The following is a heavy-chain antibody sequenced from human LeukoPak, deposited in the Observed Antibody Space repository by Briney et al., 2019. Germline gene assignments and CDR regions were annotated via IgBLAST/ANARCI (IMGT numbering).Heavy chain of an antibody. J-gene: IGHJ4*02. CDR3: ATYYDFWSGYSRSYYFDY. Sequence: GGSLRLSCAASGFTFSSYAMNWVRQAPGKGLEWVSAITGSGGRTYYADSVKGRFTISRDNSKNTLYLQMNSLRAEDTAVYYCATYYDFWSGYSRSYYFDYWGQGTLVTVSS. CDR2: ITGSGGRT. D-gene: IGHD3-3*01. V-gene: IGHV3-23*01. CDR1: GFTFSSYA.